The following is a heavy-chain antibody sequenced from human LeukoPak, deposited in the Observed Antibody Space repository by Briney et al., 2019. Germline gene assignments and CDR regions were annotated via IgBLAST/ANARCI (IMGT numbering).Heavy chain of an antibody. CDR1: GGSISSYY. V-gene: IGHV4-4*07. CDR2: IYTSGRT. Sequence: PSETLSLTCIVSGGSISSYYWSWIRQPAGKGLEWIGRIYTSGRTNYNPSLKSRVTMSVDTSKNQFSLKLSSVTAADTAVYHCARWHYDAFYIWGQGTMVTVSS. J-gene: IGHJ3*02. CDR3: ARWHYDAFYI.